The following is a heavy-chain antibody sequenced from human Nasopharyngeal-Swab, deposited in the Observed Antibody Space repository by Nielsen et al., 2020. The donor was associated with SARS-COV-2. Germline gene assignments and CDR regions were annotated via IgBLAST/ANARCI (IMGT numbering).Heavy chain of an antibody. CDR3: VRPSSWYYFDY. D-gene: IGHD6-13*01. J-gene: IGHJ4*02. Sequence: SETLSLTCTVSGDSIAYSTFYWGWIRQPPGQGLEWIGNIYYNGNTYQNPSLKSRLTISVDKSKNQFSLQLSSVTAADTAVYYCVRPSSWYYFDYWAQGTQVTVSS. CDR2: IYYNGNT. CDR1: GDSIAYSTFY. V-gene: IGHV4-39*01.